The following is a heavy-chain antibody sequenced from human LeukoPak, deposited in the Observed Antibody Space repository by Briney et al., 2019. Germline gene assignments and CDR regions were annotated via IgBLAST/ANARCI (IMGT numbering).Heavy chain of an antibody. Sequence: SETLSLTCTVSGASISSSYWSWIRRPAGKGLEWIGRIYTTGSTNYSPSLKSRVTMSVDTSKNQFSLKLSSVTAADTAVYYCAASIVVVPAAMGVEFGYFDLWGRGTLVTVSS. CDR2: IYTTGST. V-gene: IGHV4-4*07. CDR3: AASIVVVPAAMGVEFGYFDL. J-gene: IGHJ2*01. CDR1: GASISSSY. D-gene: IGHD2-2*01.